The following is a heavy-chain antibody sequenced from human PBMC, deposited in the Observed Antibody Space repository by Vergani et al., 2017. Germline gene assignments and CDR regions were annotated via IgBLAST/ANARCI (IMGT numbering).Heavy chain of an antibody. CDR1: GFTFSSYW. V-gene: IGHV3-7*01. Sequence: EVQLVESGGGLVQPGGSLRLSCAASGFTFSSYWMSWVRQAPGKGLEWVANIKQDGSEKDYVDSVKGRFTISRDNAKNSLYLQMNSLRAEDTAVYYCARDPLAGHFQHWGQGTLVTVSS. CDR2: IKQDGSEK. D-gene: IGHD6-6*01. CDR3: ARDPLAGHFQH. J-gene: IGHJ1*01.